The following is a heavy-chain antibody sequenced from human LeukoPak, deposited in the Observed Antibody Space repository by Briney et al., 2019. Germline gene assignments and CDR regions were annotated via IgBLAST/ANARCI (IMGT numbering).Heavy chain of an antibody. Sequence: SVKVSCKASGGTFSSYAISWVRQAPGQGLEWMGGIIPIFGTANYAQKFQGRVTITADESTSTAYMELSSLRSEDTAVYYCARDLEQWLVGSGYMDVWGKGTTVTVSS. D-gene: IGHD6-19*01. J-gene: IGHJ6*03. CDR3: ARDLEQWLVGSGYMDV. CDR2: IIPIFGTA. V-gene: IGHV1-69*13. CDR1: GGTFSSYA.